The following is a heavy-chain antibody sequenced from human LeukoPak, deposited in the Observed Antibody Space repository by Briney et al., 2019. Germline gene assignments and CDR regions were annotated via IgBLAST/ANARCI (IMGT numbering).Heavy chain of an antibody. CDR3: ARVEEQQLVRGLDY. D-gene: IGHD6-13*01. Sequence: ASVKVSCKASGYTFTSYAMNWVRQAPGQGLEWMGWINPNSGGTNYAQKFQGRVTMTRDTSISTAYMELSRLRSDDTAVYYCARVEEQQLVRGLDYWGQGTLVTVSS. V-gene: IGHV1-2*02. CDR1: GYTFTSYA. CDR2: INPNSGGT. J-gene: IGHJ4*02.